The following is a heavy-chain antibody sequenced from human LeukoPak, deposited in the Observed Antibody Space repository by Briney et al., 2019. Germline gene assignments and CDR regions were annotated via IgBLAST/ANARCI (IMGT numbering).Heavy chain of an antibody. CDR3: AKDHQTTARVGFFDY. J-gene: IGHJ4*02. CDR2: ISYDGSNK. CDR1: GFTFSSYG. D-gene: IGHD4-17*01. V-gene: IGHV3-30*18. Sequence: GGSLRLSCAASGFTFSSYGMHWVRQAPGKGLEWVAVISYDGSNKYYADSVKGRFTISRDNSKNTLYLQMNSLRAEDTAVYYCAKDHQTTARVGFFDYWGQGTLVTVSS.